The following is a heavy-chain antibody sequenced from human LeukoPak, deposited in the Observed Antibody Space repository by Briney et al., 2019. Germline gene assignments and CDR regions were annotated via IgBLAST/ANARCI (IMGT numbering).Heavy chain of an antibody. Sequence: GGSLRLSCAASGFTFSSYWMSWVRQAPGKGLECVANIKQDGSEKYYVDSVKGRFTISRDNAKNSLYLQMYSLRAEDTAVYYCATARGADYWGQGILVTVSS. D-gene: IGHD3-10*01. CDR1: GFTFSSYW. CDR2: IKQDGSEK. J-gene: IGHJ4*02. CDR3: ATARGADY. V-gene: IGHV3-7*01.